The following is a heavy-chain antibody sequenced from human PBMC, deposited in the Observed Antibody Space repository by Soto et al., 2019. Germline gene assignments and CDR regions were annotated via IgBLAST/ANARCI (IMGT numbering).Heavy chain of an antibody. CDR2: ITDSGAAS. Sequence: EGSLRLSCTASRFTFNKYAMSWVRQAPGKGLEWVSAITDSGAASHYADSVKGRFTVSRDNSKNTLYLQMNSLRADDTAVYYCARDLSVVSDYWGQGTL. V-gene: IGHV3-23*01. J-gene: IGHJ4*02. CDR3: ARDLSVVSDY. D-gene: IGHD2-15*01. CDR1: RFTFNKYA.